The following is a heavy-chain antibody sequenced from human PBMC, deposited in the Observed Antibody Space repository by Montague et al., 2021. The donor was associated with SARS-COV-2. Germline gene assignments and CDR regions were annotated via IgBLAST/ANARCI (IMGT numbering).Heavy chain of an antibody. Sequence: SETLSLTCAVYGGSLSGYYWSWIRQTPGKGLEWIGEINHSGNTNXXPSLKSRLTISVDTSKKQFSLKLSSVTTADTAVYYCARGADYDFWSGYLRYKWVDPWGLGTPVTVSS. D-gene: IGHD3-3*01. V-gene: IGHV4-34*01. CDR1: GGSLSGYY. CDR3: ARGADYDFWSGYLRYKWVDP. CDR2: INHSGNT. J-gene: IGHJ5*02.